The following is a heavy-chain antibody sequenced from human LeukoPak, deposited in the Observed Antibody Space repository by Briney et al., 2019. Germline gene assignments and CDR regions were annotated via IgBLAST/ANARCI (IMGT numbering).Heavy chain of an antibody. J-gene: IGHJ4*02. Sequence: PSETLSLTCAVSGDSISSGDYSWSWIRQPPGKGLEWIGYIYNSGTTNYNPSLKSRVTISVDTSKYQFSLKLSSVTAADTAVYYCARDQTTVPNYGGVNYFDYWGQGTLVTVSS. CDR1: GDSISSGDYS. D-gene: IGHD4-17*01. CDR2: IYNSGTT. V-gene: IGHV4-30-4*07. CDR3: ARDQTTVPNYGGVNYFDY.